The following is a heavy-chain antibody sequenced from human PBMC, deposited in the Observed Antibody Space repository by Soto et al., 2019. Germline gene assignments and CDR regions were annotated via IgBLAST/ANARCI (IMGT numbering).Heavy chain of an antibody. V-gene: IGHV4-39*01. CDR3: ARQSSEGTWY. D-gene: IGHD1-1*01. Sequence: SETLSLTCTVSGGSIKTNTYCWGWIRLPPGEGLEWVGSVYYSGSTSYNPSLKSRISISVDTSKNQFTLNLNSVTAADTAIYFCARQSSEGTWYWGPGTLVT. J-gene: IGHJ4*02. CDR1: GGSIKTNTYC. CDR2: VYYSGST.